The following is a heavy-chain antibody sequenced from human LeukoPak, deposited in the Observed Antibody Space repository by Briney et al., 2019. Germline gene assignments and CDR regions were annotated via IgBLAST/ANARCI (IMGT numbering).Heavy chain of an antibody. Sequence: PGGSLRLSCAASGFTFSSYAMSWVRQAPGKGLEWVAVISYDGSNKYYADSVKGRFTISRDNSKNTLYLQMNSLRAEDTAVYYCARDSGRWESVLRFLEWLLQNYYGMDVWGQGTTVTVSS. CDR3: ARDSGRWESVLRFLEWLLQNYYGMDV. D-gene: IGHD3-3*01. CDR2: ISYDGSNK. V-gene: IGHV3-30-3*01. J-gene: IGHJ6*02. CDR1: GFTFSSYA.